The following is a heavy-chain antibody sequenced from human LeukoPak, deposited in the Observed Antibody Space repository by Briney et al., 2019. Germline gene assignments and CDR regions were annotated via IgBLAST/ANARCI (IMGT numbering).Heavy chain of an antibody. V-gene: IGHV3-66*01. CDR1: GFTVSSNY. CDR3: ASSIRYFDWLSFYYYYYMDV. J-gene: IGHJ6*03. Sequence: PGGSLRLSCAASGFTVSSNYMSWVRQAPGKGLEWVSVIYSGGSTYYADSVKGRFTISRDNSKNTLYLQMNSLRAEDTAVYYCASSIRYFDWLSFYYYYYMDVWGKGTTVTISS. D-gene: IGHD3-9*01. CDR2: IYSGGST.